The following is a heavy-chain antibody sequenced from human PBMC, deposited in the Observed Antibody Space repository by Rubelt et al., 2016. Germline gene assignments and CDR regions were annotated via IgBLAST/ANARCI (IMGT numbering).Heavy chain of an antibody. CDR3: FDY. V-gene: IGHV3-74*02. D-gene: IGHD3-10*01. CDR1: GFTFSSYW. CDR2: ITNDGSTT. J-gene: IGHJ4*02. Sequence: EVQLVESGGGVVQPGRSLRLSCAASGFTFSSYWMHWVRQAPGKGLVLVSSITNDGSTTSYANTVNLQMNSRGIEETAVYYCARDLGSGGTIAYFYYFDYWGQGTLVTVSS.